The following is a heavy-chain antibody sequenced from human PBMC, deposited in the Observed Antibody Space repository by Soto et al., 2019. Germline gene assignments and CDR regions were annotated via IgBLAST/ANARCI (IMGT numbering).Heavy chain of an antibody. CDR2: IYYSGST. V-gene: IGHV4-31*03. J-gene: IGHJ4*02. CDR3: ASGGYYGSGSYYSTNDY. CDR1: GGSISSGGYY. Sequence: LSLTCTVSGGSISSGGYYWGWIRQHPGKGLEWIGYIYYSGSTYYNPSLKSRVTISVDTSKNQFSLKLSSVTAADTAVYYCASGGYYGSGSYYSTNDYWGQGTLVTVSS. D-gene: IGHD3-10*01.